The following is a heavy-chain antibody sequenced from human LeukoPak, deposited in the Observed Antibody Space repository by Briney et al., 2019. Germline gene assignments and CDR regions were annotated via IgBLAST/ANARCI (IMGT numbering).Heavy chain of an antibody. V-gene: IGHV3-21*01. Sequence: GGSLRLSCAASGFTFSSYSMNWVRQAPGKGLEWDSSISTSSSYIYYADSVKGRFTISRDNAKNSLYLQMNSLRAEDTAVYYCARDREIRSYYFDYWGQGTLVTVSS. D-gene: IGHD1-26*01. J-gene: IGHJ4*02. CDR3: ARDREIRSYYFDY. CDR2: ISTSSSYI. CDR1: GFTFSSYS.